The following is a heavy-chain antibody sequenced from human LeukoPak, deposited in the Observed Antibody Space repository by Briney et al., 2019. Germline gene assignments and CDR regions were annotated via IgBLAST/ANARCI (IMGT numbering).Heavy chain of an antibody. Sequence: PGGSLRLSCAASGFTFSSYSMNWVRQAPGKGLEWVSSISSSSSYIYYADSVKGRFTISRDNAKNSLYLPMNSLRAEDTAVYYCARDPLGLYDFWSGYYVSRSYYFDYWGQGTLVTVSS. CDR2: ISSSSSYI. CDR3: ARDPLGLYDFWSGYYVSRSYYFDY. CDR1: GFTFSSYS. D-gene: IGHD3-3*01. J-gene: IGHJ4*02. V-gene: IGHV3-21*01.